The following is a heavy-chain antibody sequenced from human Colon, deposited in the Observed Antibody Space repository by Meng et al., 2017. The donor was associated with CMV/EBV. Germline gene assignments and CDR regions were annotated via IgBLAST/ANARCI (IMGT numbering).Heavy chain of an antibody. D-gene: IGHD5-12*01. J-gene: IGHJ4*02. V-gene: IGHV3-53*01. Sequence: SGCTVSSTYRSWVRQAPGKGLEWVSVIYSGGSTYYADAVKGRFTISRDNSKNTLYLQMNSLRAEDTAVYYCAREGGYSGYDSRAYDYWGQGTLVTVSS. CDR2: IYSGGST. CDR3: AREGGYSGYDSRAYDY. CDR1: GCTVSSTY.